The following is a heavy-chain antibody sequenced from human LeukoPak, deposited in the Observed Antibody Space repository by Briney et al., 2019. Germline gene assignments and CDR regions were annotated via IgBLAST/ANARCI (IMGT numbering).Heavy chain of an antibody. D-gene: IGHD1-7*01. Sequence: SQTLSLTCAISGDSVSSNSAACHWIRQSPSRGLEWLGRTYYMSKWYNDYAVSVKSRITVNPDTSKNQFSLQLNSVTPEDTAVYYCARECEYNWKYCWFGPWGQGTLVTVSS. J-gene: IGHJ5*02. CDR1: GDSVSSNSAA. CDR3: ARECEYNWKYCWFGP. CDR2: TYYMSKWYN. V-gene: IGHV6-1*01.